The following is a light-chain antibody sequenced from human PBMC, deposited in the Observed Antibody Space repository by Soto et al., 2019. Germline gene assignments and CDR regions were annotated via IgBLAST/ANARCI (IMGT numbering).Light chain of an antibody. CDR1: QSVSNN. J-gene: IGKJ5*01. Sequence: VLTQSPGTLSLSPGERATLSCRASQSVSNNYLAWYQQKPGQAPRLLIYGASTRATGIPARFSGSGSGTEFTLTISSLQSEDFAVYYCQQYNNWPPITFGQGTRLEIK. V-gene: IGKV3-15*01. CDR3: QQYNNWPPIT. CDR2: GAS.